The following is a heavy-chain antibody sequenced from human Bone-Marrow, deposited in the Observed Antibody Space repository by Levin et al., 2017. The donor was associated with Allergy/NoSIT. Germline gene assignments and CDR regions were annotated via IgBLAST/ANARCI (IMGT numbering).Heavy chain of an antibody. Sequence: SCALSGGSFSDFHWSWIRQTPGRGLEWIGEVDRSGDTNYNPSLTGRVTISIDTSMNQFSLKLFSVTAADTGLYYCARVPGSFDVWGQGTVVTVSS. D-gene: IGHD3-10*01. CDR1: GGSFSDFH. V-gene: IGHV4-34*01. CDR3: ARVPGSFDV. J-gene: IGHJ3*01. CDR2: VDRSGDT.